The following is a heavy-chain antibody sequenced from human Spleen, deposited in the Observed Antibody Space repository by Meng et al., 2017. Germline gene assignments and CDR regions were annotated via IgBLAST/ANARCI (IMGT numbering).Heavy chain of an antibody. CDR1: GGSFSDYD. V-gene: IGHV4-34*01. D-gene: IGHD6-19*01. Sequence: QMQLQQWGGGLLKSSETLSLPCAVYGGSFSDYDWSWVRQPPGKGLEWIGEINHSGSTNYNASLKSRVTISVDTPKNQFSLKLSSVTAADTAVYYCVEGSGRYNYWGQGTLVTVSS. CDR3: VEGSGRYNY. J-gene: IGHJ4*02. CDR2: INHSGST.